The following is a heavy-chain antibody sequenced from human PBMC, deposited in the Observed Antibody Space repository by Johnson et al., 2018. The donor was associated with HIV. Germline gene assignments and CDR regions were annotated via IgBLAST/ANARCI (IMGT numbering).Heavy chain of an antibody. V-gene: IGHV3-30*04. J-gene: IGHJ3*02. CDR3: ASPIEYSSSADAFDI. CDR2: ISYDGSNK. D-gene: IGHD6-6*01. CDR1: GFTFSSYA. Sequence: HVQLVESGGGVVQPGRSLRLSCAASGFTFSSYAMHWVRQAPGKGLEWVAVISYDGSNKYYADSVKGRFTISRDNSKNTLYLQMNSLRAEDTAVYYCASPIEYSSSADAFDIWGQGTMVTVSS.